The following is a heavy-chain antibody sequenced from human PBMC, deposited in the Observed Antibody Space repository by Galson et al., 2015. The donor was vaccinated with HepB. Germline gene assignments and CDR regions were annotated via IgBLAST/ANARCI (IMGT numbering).Heavy chain of an antibody. CDR3: ARGMVVAAIVGDFDY. J-gene: IGHJ4*02. Sequence: SVKVSCKASGYTFTSYAMNWVRQAPGQGLEWMGWINPNSGGTNYAQKFQGRVTMTRDTSISTAYMELSRLRSDDTAVYYCARGMVVAAIVGDFDYWGQGTLVTVSS. CDR1: GYTFTSYA. V-gene: IGHV1-2*02. CDR2: INPNSGGT. D-gene: IGHD2-15*01.